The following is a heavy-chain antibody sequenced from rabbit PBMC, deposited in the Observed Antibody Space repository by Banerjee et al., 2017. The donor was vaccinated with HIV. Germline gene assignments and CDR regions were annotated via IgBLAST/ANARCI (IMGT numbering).Heavy chain of an antibody. Sequence: QSLEESGGDLVKPGASLTLTCIASGVSFSDNSYMCWVRQAPGKGLEWIGCIDGGSGGSTWYARWAKGRFTISKTSSTTVTLQLTSLTAADTATYFCARDLTGVIGWNFGWWGQGTLVTVS. D-gene: IGHD4-1*01. V-gene: IGHV1S40*01. CDR2: IDGGSGGST. CDR1: GVSFSDNSY. CDR3: ARDLTGVIGWNFGW. J-gene: IGHJ3*01.